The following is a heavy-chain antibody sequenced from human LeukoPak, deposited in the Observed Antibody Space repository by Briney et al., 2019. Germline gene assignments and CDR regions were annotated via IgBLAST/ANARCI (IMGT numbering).Heavy chain of an antibody. CDR1: GFTFSSYE. V-gene: IGHV3-48*03. CDR2: ISNSAI. Sequence: GGSLRLSCAASGFTFSSYEMNWVRQAPGKGLEWVSHISNSAIYCADSEKGRFTISRDNAKNSLYLQMNSLRAEDTAVYYCASPRGRAFDLWGQGTMVTASS. J-gene: IGHJ3*01. D-gene: IGHD3-16*01. CDR3: ASPRGRAFDL.